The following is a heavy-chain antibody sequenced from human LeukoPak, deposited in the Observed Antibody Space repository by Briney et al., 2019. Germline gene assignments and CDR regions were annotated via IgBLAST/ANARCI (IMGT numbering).Heavy chain of an antibody. D-gene: IGHD6-19*01. J-gene: IGHJ4*02. CDR2: TSYNGNT. CDR1: GYTFINYG. Sequence: GASVRVSCKASGYTFINYGISWGRQAPGLGLEGMGWTSYNGNTNYTQKFQDRVTMTTDTSTTTAYMELRSLESDDTAVYYCARHSGSGWQALGYWGQGTLVTVSS. V-gene: IGHV1-18*04. CDR3: ARHSGSGWQALGY.